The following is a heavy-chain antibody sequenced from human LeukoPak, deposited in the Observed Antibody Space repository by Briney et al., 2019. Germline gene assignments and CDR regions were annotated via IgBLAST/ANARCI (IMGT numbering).Heavy chain of an antibody. CDR2: INAGNGNA. CDR3: ARARYYGSGEDWFDP. V-gene: IGHV1-3*01. D-gene: IGHD3-10*01. J-gene: IGHJ5*02. Sequence: ASVKVSCKASGYTFTSYAMHWVRQAPGQRLEWMGWINAGNGNAKYSQKFQGRVTITRDTSASTAYMELSSLRSEDTAVYYCARARYYGSGEDWFDPWGQGTLVTASS. CDR1: GYTFTSYA.